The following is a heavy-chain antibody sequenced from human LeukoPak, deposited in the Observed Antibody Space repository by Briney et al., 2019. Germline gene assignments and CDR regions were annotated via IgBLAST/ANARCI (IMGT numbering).Heavy chain of an antibody. CDR1: ADSITSGY. V-gene: IGHV4-59*08. Sequence: SETLSLTCNITADSITSGYWSWIRQSPRKGLEWIGYIYGIENTDYNPSLKSRVTLSLDTSKNQLSLKLTAVSAADTAVYYCAGRGQRYFRDWGQGTLVTVSS. CDR2: IYGIENT. CDR3: AGRGQRYFRD. J-gene: IGHJ1*01.